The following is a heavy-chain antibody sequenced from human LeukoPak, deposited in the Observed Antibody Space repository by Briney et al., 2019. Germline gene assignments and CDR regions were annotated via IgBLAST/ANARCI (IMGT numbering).Heavy chain of an antibody. D-gene: IGHD1-26*01. CDR1: GGSISSYY. V-gene: IGHV4-59*01. J-gene: IGHJ6*03. Sequence: PSETLSLTCTVSGGSISSYYWSWIRQPPGKGLEWIGYIYYSGRTNCNPSLKSRVTISVDTSKNQFSLKLSSVTAADTAVYYCARALESYSAWYYYYYMDVWGKGTTVTVSS. CDR3: ARALESYSAWYYYYYMDV. CDR2: IYYSGRT.